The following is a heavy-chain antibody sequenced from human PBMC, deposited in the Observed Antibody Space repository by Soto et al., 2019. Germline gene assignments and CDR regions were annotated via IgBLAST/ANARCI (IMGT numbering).Heavy chain of an antibody. J-gene: IGHJ4*02. CDR1: GFTFSDYW. D-gene: IGHD6-19*01. V-gene: IGHV3-74*01. Sequence: GGSLRLSCGTSGFTFSDYWMHWVRQVPGKGLVWVARVNTDERRTSYADSVMGRFTISRDNAKNTLYLQMNSLTAEDTAVYHCARVLNDQWYFDHWGRGTLVTVSS. CDR2: VNTDERRT. CDR3: ARVLNDQWYFDH.